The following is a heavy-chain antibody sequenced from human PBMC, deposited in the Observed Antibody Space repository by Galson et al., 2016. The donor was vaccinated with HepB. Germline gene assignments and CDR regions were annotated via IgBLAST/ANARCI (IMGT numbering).Heavy chain of an antibody. D-gene: IGHD6-19*01. CDR1: GFTFSSYV. Sequence: SLRLSCAASGFTFSSYVMTWVRQAPGKGLEWVSSISGSGDNTFFADSVKGRLTISRDNSKKTLFLHMNSLRAEDTAICYCAKGWKAVSGAYFDYWGQGTLVTVSS. J-gene: IGHJ4*02. CDR2: ISGSGDNT. CDR3: AKGWKAVSGAYFDY. V-gene: IGHV3-23*01.